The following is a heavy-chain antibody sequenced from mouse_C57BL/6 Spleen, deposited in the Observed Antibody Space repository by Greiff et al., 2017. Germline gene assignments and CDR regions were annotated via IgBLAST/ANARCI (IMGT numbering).Heavy chain of an antibody. CDR1: GYTFTSYW. J-gene: IGHJ2*01. D-gene: IGHD1-1*01. V-gene: IGHV1-72*01. Sequence: VKLMESGAELVKPGASVKLSCKASGYTFTSYWMHWVKQRPGRGLEWIGRIDPSSGGTKYNEKFKSKATLTVDKPSSTAYMQLSSLTSEDSAVYYCARHYGRSYGFDYWGQGTTLTVSS. CDR2: IDPSSGGT. CDR3: ARHYGRSYGFDY.